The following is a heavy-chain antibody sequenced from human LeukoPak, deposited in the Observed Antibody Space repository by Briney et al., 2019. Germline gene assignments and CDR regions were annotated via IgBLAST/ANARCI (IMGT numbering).Heavy chain of an antibody. Sequence: PSGTLSLTCAVSGGSISSSNWWSWVRQPPGKGLEWIGEIYHSGSTNYNPSLKSRVTISVDKSKNQFSLKLSSVTAADTAVYYCARVGRYSSSWFFDYWGQGTLVTVSS. CDR1: GGSISSSNW. CDR3: ARVGRYSSSWFFDY. D-gene: IGHD6-13*01. V-gene: IGHV4-4*02. J-gene: IGHJ4*02. CDR2: IYHSGST.